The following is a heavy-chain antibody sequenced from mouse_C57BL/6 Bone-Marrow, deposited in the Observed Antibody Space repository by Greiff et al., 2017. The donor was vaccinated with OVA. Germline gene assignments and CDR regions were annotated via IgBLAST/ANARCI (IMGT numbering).Heavy chain of an antibody. CDR1: GYTFTDYN. CDR2: INPNNGGT. V-gene: IGHV1-22*01. J-gene: IGHJ2*01. Sequence: EVQLQQSGPELVKPGASVKMSCKASGYTFTDYNMHWVKQSHGKSLEWIGYINPNNGGTSYNQKFKGKATLTVNKSSSTAYMELRSLTSEDSAVYYCARGGEVVYYYGSSFDYWGQGTTLTVSS. CDR3: ARGGEVVYYYGSSFDY. D-gene: IGHD1-1*01.